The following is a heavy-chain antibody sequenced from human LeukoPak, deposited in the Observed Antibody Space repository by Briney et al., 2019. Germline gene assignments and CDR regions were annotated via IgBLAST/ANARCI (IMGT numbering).Heavy chain of an antibody. CDR2: IYSGGST. V-gene: IGHV3-66*01. CDR1: GFTFNDAW. J-gene: IGHJ4*02. Sequence: GGSLRLSCAASGFTFNDAWMSWVRQAPGKGLEWVSVIYSGGSTYYADSVKGRFTISRDNSKNTLYLQMNSLRAEDTAVYYCGSVGATTFDYWGQGTLVTVSS. D-gene: IGHD1-26*01. CDR3: GSVGATTFDY.